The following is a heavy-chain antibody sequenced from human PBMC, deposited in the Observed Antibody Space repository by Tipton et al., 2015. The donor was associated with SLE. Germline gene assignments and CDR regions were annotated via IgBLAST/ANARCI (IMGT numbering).Heavy chain of an antibody. CDR3: AKDLNRVATSPFDY. D-gene: IGHD5-12*01. CDR2: ISGSGDRT. CDR1: GFTFANYA. J-gene: IGHJ4*02. Sequence: SLRLSCAASGFTFANYAMSWVRQAPGKGLEWVSAISGSGDRTYYADSVKGHFTISRDNSKNTLYLQMNSLRVEDTAVYYCAKDLNRVATSPFDYWGQGTLVTASS. V-gene: IGHV3-23*01.